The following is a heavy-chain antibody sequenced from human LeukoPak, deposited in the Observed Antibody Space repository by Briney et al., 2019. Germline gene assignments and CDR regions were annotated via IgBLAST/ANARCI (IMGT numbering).Heavy chain of an antibody. D-gene: IGHD3-10*01. J-gene: IGHJ4*02. Sequence: SVKVSCKASGGTFSSYAISWVRQAPGQGLEWMGGIIPIFGTANYAQKFQGRVTITTDESTSTAYMELSSLRSEDTAVYYCARGRNYYGSGSYYIYWGQGTLVTVSS. CDR3: ARGRNYYGSGSYYIY. CDR2: IIPIFGTA. V-gene: IGHV1-69*05. CDR1: GGTFSSYA.